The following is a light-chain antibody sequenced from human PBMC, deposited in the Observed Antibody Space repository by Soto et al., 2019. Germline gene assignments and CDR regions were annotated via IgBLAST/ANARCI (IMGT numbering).Light chain of an antibody. J-gene: IGKJ3*01. CDR1: QSVSSSY. CDR3: QQYGSSLYT. Sequence: EIVLTQSPGTLSLSPGERATLSCRASQSVSSSYLAWYQQKPGQAPRLLIYGASSRATGIPDRFSGSGSGTDFSVTISRLEPEGFEVYYCQQYGSSLYTFGPGTNVDIK. CDR2: GAS. V-gene: IGKV3-20*01.